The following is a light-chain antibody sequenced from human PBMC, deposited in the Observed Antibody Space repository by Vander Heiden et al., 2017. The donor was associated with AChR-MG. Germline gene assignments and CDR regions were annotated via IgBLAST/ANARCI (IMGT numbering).Light chain of an antibody. J-gene: IGLJ3*02. V-gene: IGLV1-44*01. CDR1: SSNIGSNT. Sequence: QSVLPQPPSASGTPGQRFTISCSGSSSNIGSNTVNWYQQLPGTAPKLLIYSNNQRPSGVPDRFSGSKSGTSASLAISGLQSEDEADYYCAAWDDSLNGRVFGGGTKLTVL. CDR2: SNN. CDR3: AAWDDSLNGRV.